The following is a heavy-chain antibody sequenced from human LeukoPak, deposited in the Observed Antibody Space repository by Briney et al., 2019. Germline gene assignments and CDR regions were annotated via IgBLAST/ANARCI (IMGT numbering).Heavy chain of an antibody. Sequence: ASVKVSCKASGYTFTSYAISWVRQAPGQGLEGMGWISAYNGNTNYAQKLQGRVTMTTDTSTSTAYMELRSLRSDDTAVYYCARDRVGSSGWYGPDYWGQGTLVTVSS. J-gene: IGHJ4*02. CDR3: ARDRVGSSGWYGPDY. D-gene: IGHD6-19*01. V-gene: IGHV1-18*01. CDR2: ISAYNGNT. CDR1: GYTFTSYA.